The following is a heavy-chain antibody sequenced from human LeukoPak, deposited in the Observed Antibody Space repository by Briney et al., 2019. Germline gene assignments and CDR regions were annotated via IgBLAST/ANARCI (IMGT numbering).Heavy chain of an antibody. Sequence: ASVKVSCKASGGTFSSYAISWVRQAPGQGLEWMGWISAYNGNTNYAQKLQGRVTMTTDTSTSTAYMELRSLRSDDTAVYYCARNDYGDYVDFDYWGQGTLVTVSS. J-gene: IGHJ4*02. D-gene: IGHD4-17*01. CDR2: ISAYNGNT. V-gene: IGHV1-18*01. CDR1: GGTFSSYA. CDR3: ARNDYGDYVDFDY.